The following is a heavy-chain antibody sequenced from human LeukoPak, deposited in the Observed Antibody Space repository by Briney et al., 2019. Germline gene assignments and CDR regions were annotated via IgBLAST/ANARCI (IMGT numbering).Heavy chain of an antibody. V-gene: IGHV1-18*01. CDR2: ISAYNGNT. D-gene: IGHD2-15*01. CDR3: ARDGARYCSGGSCYSYNGY. CDR1: GYTFTSYG. J-gene: IGHJ4*02. Sequence: ASVKVSCKASGYTFTSYGISWVRQAPGQGLEWMGWISAYNGNTNYAQKLQGRVTMTTDTSTSTAYMELRSLRSDDTAVYYCARDGARYCSGGSCYSYNGYWGQGTLVTVSS.